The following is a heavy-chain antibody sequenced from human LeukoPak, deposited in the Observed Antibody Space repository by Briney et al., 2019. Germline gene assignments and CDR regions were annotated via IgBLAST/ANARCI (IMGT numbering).Heavy chain of an antibody. CDR1: GLTFSDYY. D-gene: IGHD3/OR15-3a*01. CDR3: GRDLGYDFSDH. CDR2: ISSTGNTI. V-gene: IGHV3-11*01. Sequence: GGSLRLSCAVSGLTFSDYYMNWLRRAPGKGLEWVSYISSTGNTIFYADSVKGRFTVSRDNAHNPLYLQMNSLRAEDTAVYYCGRDLGYDFSDHWGQGTLVTVSS. J-gene: IGHJ4*02.